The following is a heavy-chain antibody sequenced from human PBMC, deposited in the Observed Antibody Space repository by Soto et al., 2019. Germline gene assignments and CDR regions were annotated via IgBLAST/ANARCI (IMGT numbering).Heavy chain of an antibody. J-gene: IGHJ3*01. V-gene: IGHV3-7*01. CDR1: GFTFSSYW. CDR2: INQDESEK. D-gene: IGHD2-21*01. CDR3: GSAWSGCGGFDL. Sequence: EVQLVESGGDLVQPGGSLRLSCAASGFTFSSYWMSWVRQAPGKGLEWVANINQDESEKYYVDSVKGRFPISRDNAQNAPYLQMNSLRGDDTAVYFCGSAWSGCGGFDLWGQGTTVTVSS.